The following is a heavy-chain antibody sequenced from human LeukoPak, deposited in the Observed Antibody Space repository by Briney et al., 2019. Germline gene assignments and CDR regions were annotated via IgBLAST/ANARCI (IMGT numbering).Heavy chain of an antibody. D-gene: IGHD2-2*01. Sequence: GGSLRLSCAASGFTFSSYGMHWVRQAPGKGLEWVAVISYDGSNKYYADSMKGRFTISRDNSKNTLYLQMNSLRAEDTAVYYCAKDRFGYCSSTSCGPNFDYWGQGTLVTVSS. CDR3: AKDRFGYCSSTSCGPNFDY. CDR2: ISYDGSNK. J-gene: IGHJ4*02. V-gene: IGHV3-30*18. CDR1: GFTFSSYG.